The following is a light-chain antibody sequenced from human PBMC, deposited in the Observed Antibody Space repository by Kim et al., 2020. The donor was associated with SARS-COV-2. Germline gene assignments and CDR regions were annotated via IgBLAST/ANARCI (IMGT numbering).Light chain of an antibody. CDR3: SAWDSSLSAWV. V-gene: IGLV10-54*04. CDR1: SENVGNQG. J-gene: IGLJ3*02. CDR2: RRK. Sequence: QTATLTCSGNSENVGNQGAAWLQQNQGHPPKVVSYRRKNRPSGISERCSASRSGNTASLTITGLQPEDEADYYCSAWDSSLSAWVFGGGTQLTVL.